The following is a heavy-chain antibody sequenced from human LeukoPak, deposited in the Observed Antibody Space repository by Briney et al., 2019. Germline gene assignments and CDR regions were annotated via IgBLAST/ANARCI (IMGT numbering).Heavy chain of an antibody. D-gene: IGHD1-7*01. V-gene: IGHV4-39*07. CDR2: FSSGGSA. J-gene: IGHJ4*02. Sequence: SETLSLTCIVPGGSISSSSYYWAWIRQSPEKGLEWIGTFSSGGSAYYNPSLTSRVSISKDTSDNQLSLRLYSVTAADTAVYYCARKQTGTMYDVWGQGTQVTVSS. CDR1: GGSISSSSYY. CDR3: ARKQTGTMYDV.